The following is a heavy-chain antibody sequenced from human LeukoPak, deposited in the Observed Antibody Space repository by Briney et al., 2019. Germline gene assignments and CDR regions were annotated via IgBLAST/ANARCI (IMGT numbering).Heavy chain of an antibody. CDR2: ISSSGSTI. J-gene: IGHJ4*02. CDR3: ARAREYSSGWSTGGTGDY. Sequence: GGSLRLSCAASGFTFSDYYMSWIRQAPGKGLEWVSYISSSGSTIYYADSVKGRFTISRDNAKNSLYLQMNSLRAEDTAVYYCARAREYSSGWSTGGTGDYWGQGTLVTVSS. CDR1: GFTFSDYY. V-gene: IGHV3-11*04. D-gene: IGHD6-19*01.